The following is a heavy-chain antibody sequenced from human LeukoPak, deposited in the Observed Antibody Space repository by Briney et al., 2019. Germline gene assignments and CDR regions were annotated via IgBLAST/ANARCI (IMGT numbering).Heavy chain of an antibody. Sequence: ASETLSLTCAVYGGSFSGYYWSWIRQPPGKGLEWIGEINHSGSTNYNPSLKSRVTISVDMSKNQFSLKLSSVTDADTAVYYCARGPPAKPGTGYYYGMDVWGQGTTVTVSS. CDR3: ARGPPAKPGTGYYYGMDV. D-gene: IGHD2-2*01. J-gene: IGHJ6*02. CDR2: INHSGST. CDR1: GGSFSGYY. V-gene: IGHV4-34*01.